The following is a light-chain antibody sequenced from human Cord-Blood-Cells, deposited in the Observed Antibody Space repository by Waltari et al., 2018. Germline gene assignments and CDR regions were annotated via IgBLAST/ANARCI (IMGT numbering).Light chain of an antibody. CDR3: QSADSSGTYHV. J-gene: IGLJ1*01. V-gene: IGLV3-25*03. CDR2: KDS. CDR1: ALPKQY. Sequence: SYELPQPPSVSVSPGQTARITCSGDALPKQYAYWYQQKPGQAPVLVIYKDSERPSGIPERFSGSSSGTTVTLTISGVQAEDEADYYCQSADSSGTYHVFGTGTKVTVL.